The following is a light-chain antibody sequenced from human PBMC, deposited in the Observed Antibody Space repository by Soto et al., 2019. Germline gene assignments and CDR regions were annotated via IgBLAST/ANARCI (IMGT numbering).Light chain of an antibody. CDR2: AAS. V-gene: IGKV1-27*01. J-gene: IGKJ1*01. CDR3: QKYNSAPRT. CDR1: QGISNY. Sequence: DIQMTQSPSSLSASVGDRVTITCRASQGISNYLAWYQQKPGKVPKLLIYAASTLQSGGPSRFSGSGSGTDCTLTSSSLQPEDGATYYCQKYNSAPRTFGQGTKVEIK.